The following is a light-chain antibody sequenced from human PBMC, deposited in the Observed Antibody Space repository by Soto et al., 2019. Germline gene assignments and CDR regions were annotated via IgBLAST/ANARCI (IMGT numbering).Light chain of an antibody. CDR1: SGHSNYA. CDR2: VNSDGSY. V-gene: IGLV4-69*01. Sequence: QLVLTQSPSASASLGASVKLTCTLSSGHSNYAIAWHQQQPEKGPRYLMKVNSDGSYSKGDGIPDRFSGSSSGAERYLTISSLQSDDEADYYCQTWGTGIHVLFGGGTKVTVL. J-gene: IGLJ2*01. CDR3: QTWGTGIHVL.